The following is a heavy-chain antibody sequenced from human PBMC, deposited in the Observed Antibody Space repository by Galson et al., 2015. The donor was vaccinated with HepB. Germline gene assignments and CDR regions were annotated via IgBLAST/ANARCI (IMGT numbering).Heavy chain of an antibody. CDR1: GFTFSSYA. CDR2: ISGSGSAT. CDR3: AKDVRERYYFDY. D-gene: IGHD5-24*01. V-gene: IGHV3-23*01. Sequence: SLRLSCAASGFTFSSYAMSWVRQAPGKGLEWVSAISGSGSATYYTESVKGRFTISRDNSNNTLYLQMNSLRAEDTAVYYCAKDVRERYYFDYWGQGTLVTVSS. J-gene: IGHJ4*02.